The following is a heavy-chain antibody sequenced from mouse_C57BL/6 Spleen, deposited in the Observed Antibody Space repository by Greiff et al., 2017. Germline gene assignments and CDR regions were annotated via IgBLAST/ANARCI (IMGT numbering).Heavy chain of an antibody. V-gene: IGHV2-2*01. CDR2: IWSGGST. Sequence: QVQLQQSGPGLVQPSQSLSITCTVSGFSLTSYGVHWVRQSPGKGLEWLGVIWSGGSTDYNAAFIYRLSISKDNSKSQVFFKMNSLKADDTAIYYCARYGSSLYYYAMDYWGQGTSVTVSS. CDR3: ARYGSSLYYYAMDY. CDR1: GFSLTSYG. J-gene: IGHJ4*01. D-gene: IGHD1-1*01.